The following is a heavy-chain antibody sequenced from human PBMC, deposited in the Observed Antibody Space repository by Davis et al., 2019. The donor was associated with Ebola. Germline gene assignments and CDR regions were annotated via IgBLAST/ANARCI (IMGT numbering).Heavy chain of an antibody. Sequence: PGGSLRLSCAASEFNFRAFWMSWVRQAPGKGLEWVANIKPDGSEQNYVDSVKGRFTISRDTSKNTVYLQMNNLRAEDTAVYYCTGAISYGWFDPWGQGTLVTVSS. CDR2: IKPDGSEQ. D-gene: IGHD4-17*01. V-gene: IGHV3-7*01. CDR3: TGAISYGWFDP. J-gene: IGHJ5*02. CDR1: EFNFRAFW.